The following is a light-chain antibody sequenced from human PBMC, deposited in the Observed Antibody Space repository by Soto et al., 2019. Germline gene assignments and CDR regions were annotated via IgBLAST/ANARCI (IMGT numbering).Light chain of an antibody. CDR3: QQYPHWPPT. V-gene: IGKV3-15*01. Sequence: EILMTQSPATLSLAPGERATFSCRASQSVTSFLAWYQQKPNQPPRLLIYGASTRATGVPPRFSATGSGTEFTLTISSLPSEDLGLFFCQQYPHWPPTFRQGTKVEIK. CDR1: QSVTSF. J-gene: IGKJ1*01. CDR2: GAS.